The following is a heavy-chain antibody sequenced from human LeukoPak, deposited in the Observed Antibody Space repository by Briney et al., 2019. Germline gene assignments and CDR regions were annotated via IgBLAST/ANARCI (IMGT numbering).Heavy chain of an antibody. CDR2: INPNSGGT. J-gene: IGHJ5*02. Sequence: GASVTVSCMSSGYTFTGYYMHWVRQAPGQGLEWMGWINPNSGGTNYAQKVHGRVTMTRDTSISTAYMEPRRLKSDDTAVYYCARRDIVVVPAPDSDLRFDPWGQGTLVTVSS. V-gene: IGHV1-2*02. D-gene: IGHD2-2*01. CDR1: GYTFTGYY. CDR3: ARRDIVVVPAPDSDLRFDP.